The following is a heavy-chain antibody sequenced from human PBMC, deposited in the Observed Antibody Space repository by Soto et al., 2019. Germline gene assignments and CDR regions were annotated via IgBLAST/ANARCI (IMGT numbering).Heavy chain of an antibody. V-gene: IGHV3-33*01. J-gene: IGHJ6*02. CDR2: IWYDGSNK. CDR1: GFTFSSYG. CDR3: ARFDSSGYYYDQDYYYGMGV. D-gene: IGHD3-22*01. Sequence: PGGSLRLSCAASGFTFSSYGMHWVRQAPGKGLEWVAVIWYDGSNKYYADSVKGRFTISRDNSKNTLYLQMNSLRAEDTAVYYCARFDSSGYYYDQDYYYGMGVWGQGTTVTVSS.